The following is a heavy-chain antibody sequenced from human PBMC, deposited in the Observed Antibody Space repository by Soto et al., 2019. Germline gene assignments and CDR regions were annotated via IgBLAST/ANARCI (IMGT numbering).Heavy chain of an antibody. Sequence: GESLKISCEGSGYRFSSYWIAWVRQMPGKGLEWMGIIYPGDSDTIYSPSFQGQVTFSADKSTNTAYLQWSSLKASDTAMYYCARQGSNGAYYYYGMDVWGQGTTVTGSS. CDR2: IYPGDSDT. V-gene: IGHV5-51*01. CDR1: GYRFSSYW. CDR3: ARQGSNGAYYYYGMDV. J-gene: IGHJ6*02. D-gene: IGHD2-8*01.